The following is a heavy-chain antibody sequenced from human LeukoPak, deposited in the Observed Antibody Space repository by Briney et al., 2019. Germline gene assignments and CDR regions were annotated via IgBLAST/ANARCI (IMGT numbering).Heavy chain of an antibody. CDR1: GFIVSSKY. CDR2: IFSGDST. Sequence: PGGSLRLSCAASGFIVSSKYMSWVRQAPGKGLERVSIIFSGDSTYYADSVKGRFTISRDNSKNTVYLQMNSLRAEDTAVYYCARVGAVAAADSWGQGTLVTVSS. CDR3: ARVGAVAAADS. J-gene: IGHJ5*01. V-gene: IGHV3-66*01. D-gene: IGHD6-19*01.